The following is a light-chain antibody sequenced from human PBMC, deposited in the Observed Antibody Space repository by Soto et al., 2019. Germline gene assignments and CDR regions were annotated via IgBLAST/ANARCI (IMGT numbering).Light chain of an antibody. Sequence: DIQMTQSPSSLSSSVGYRVTITCQASQDITNYLNWYQQKPGKAPRLLLYDASSLETGVPDRFSGSGAGTDFTLKISRVEAEDVGVYYCMQATQFPWTFGQGTKVDIK. J-gene: IGKJ1*01. CDR2: DAS. CDR1: QDITNY. V-gene: IGKV1-33*01. CDR3: MQATQFPWT.